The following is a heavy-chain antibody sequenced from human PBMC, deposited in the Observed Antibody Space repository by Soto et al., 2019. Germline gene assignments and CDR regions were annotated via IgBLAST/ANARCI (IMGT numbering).Heavy chain of an antibody. Sequence: GESLKISCKGSGYSFTRYWISWVRQMPGKGLEWMGRIDPSDSYTNYSPSFQGHVTISADKYISTAYLQWSSLKASDTAMYYCARLARYDSSGHQGGFDYWGQGTLVPVSS. D-gene: IGHD3-22*01. V-gene: IGHV5-10-1*01. CDR3: ARLARYDSSGHQGGFDY. J-gene: IGHJ4*02. CDR1: GYSFTRYW. CDR2: IDPSDSYT.